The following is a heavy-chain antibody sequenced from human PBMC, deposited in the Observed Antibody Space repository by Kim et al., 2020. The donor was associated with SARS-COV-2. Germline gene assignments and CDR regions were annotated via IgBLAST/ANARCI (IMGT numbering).Heavy chain of an antibody. CDR2: IRSKANSYAT. CDR1: GFTFSGSA. D-gene: IGHD3-22*01. CDR3: TREFGYYYDSSGYLGYFDY. J-gene: IGHJ4*02. V-gene: IGHV3-73*01. Sequence: GGSLRLSCAASGFTFSGSAMHWVRQASGKGLEWVGRIRSKANSYATAYAASVKGRFTISRDDSKNTAYLQMNSLKTEDTAVYYCTREFGYYYDSSGYLGYFDYWGQGTLVTVSS.